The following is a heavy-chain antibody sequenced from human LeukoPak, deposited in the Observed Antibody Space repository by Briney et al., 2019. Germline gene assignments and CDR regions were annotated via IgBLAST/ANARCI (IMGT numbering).Heavy chain of an antibody. CDR1: GFTLSELS. D-gene: IGHD2-15*01. Sequence: ASVKVSCKVSGFTLSELSMHWVRQAPGKGLERMGGFDPEDGETIYAQKFQGRVTMTEDTSTDTAYMELSSLRSEDTAVYYCATARGGRVVYYFDYWGQGTLVTVSS. CDR3: ATARGGRVVYYFDY. V-gene: IGHV1-24*01. CDR2: FDPEDGET. J-gene: IGHJ4*02.